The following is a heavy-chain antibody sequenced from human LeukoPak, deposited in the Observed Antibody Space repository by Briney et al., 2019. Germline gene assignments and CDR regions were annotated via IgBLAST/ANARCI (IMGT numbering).Heavy chain of an antibody. J-gene: IGHJ4*02. Sequence: PGRSLRLSCAASGFTFSTYAMHWVRQAPGKGLEWVALISYDGNNKYYADSVKGRFSISRDNSKNTLFLQMNSLRVDDTAVYYCAGSIGYCSDGVCAEGPHYWGQGTLVTVSS. V-gene: IGHV3-30*01. CDR3: AGSIGYCSDGVCAEGPHY. D-gene: IGHD2-8*01. CDR1: GFTFSTYA. CDR2: ISYDGNNK.